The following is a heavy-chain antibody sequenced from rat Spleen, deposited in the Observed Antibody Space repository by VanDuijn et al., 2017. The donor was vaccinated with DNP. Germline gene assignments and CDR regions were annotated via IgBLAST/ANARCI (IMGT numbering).Heavy chain of an antibody. CDR2: ISYSGRT. J-gene: IGHJ4*01. Sequence: EVQLRESGPGLVKPSQSLSLTCSVTGYSITSHYWGWIRKFPGNKMEWIGHISYSGRTSYNPSLKSRISITRDTSKNQIFLQVNSVTTEDTATYYCARWPGYNPPYAMDVWGQGTSVTVSS. CDR3: ARWPGYNPPYAMDV. D-gene: IGHD1-4*01. V-gene: IGHV3-1*01. CDR1: GYSITSHY.